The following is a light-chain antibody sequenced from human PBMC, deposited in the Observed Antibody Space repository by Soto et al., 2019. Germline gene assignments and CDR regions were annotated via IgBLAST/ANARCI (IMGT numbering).Light chain of an antibody. J-gene: IGKJ4*01. CDR2: AAS. V-gene: IGKV1-8*01. CDR3: QKYNSAPLT. CDR1: QGISSY. Sequence: AIRMTQSPSSFSASTGDRVTITCRASQGISSYLAWYQQKPGKAPKLLIYAASTLQSGVPSRFSGSGSGTEFTLTISCLQSEDFATYSCQKYNSAPLTFGGGTKVDIK.